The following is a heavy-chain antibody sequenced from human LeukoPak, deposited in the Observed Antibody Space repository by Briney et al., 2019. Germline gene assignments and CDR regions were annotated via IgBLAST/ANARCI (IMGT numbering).Heavy chain of an antibody. CDR3: ARGPGITMTSPPPPNY. CDR1: GFTFSSYS. Sequence: GGSLRLSCAASGFTFSSYSMNWVRQAPGKGLEWVSSISSSSSYIYYADSVKGRFTISRDNAKNSLYLQMNSLRAEDTAVYYCARGPGITMTSPPPPNYWGQGTLVTVSS. V-gene: IGHV3-21*01. D-gene: IGHD3-22*01. J-gene: IGHJ4*02. CDR2: ISSSSSYI.